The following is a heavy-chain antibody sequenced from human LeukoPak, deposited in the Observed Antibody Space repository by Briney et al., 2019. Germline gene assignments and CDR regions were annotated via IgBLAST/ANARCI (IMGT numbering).Heavy chain of an antibody. D-gene: IGHD6-13*01. Sequence: PSETLSLTCTVAGGSISSYYWSWIRQPPGKGLELIGYIYYSGSTNYNPSLKSRVTISVDTSKNQFSLKLSSVTAADTAVYYCARVTSGYSSSWYVDYWGQGTLVTVSS. J-gene: IGHJ4*02. CDR3: ARVTSGYSSSWYVDY. CDR1: GGSISSYY. V-gene: IGHV4-59*01. CDR2: IYYSGST.